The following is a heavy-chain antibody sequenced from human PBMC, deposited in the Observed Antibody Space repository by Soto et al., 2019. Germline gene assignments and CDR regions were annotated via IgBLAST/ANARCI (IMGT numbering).Heavy chain of an antibody. D-gene: IGHD3-22*01. J-gene: IGHJ3*02. Sequence: PSETLSLTCVVYGGSFSGYSWSWIRQPPGKGLEWIGEITHSGSTNYNPSLKSRVTISVDTSKNQFSLKLSSVTAADTAVYYFAKDTTYYYDSTGFRTDDAFDIWGQGIMVTVSS. V-gene: IGHV4-34*01. CDR1: GGSFSGYS. CDR2: ITHSGST. CDR3: AKDTTYYYDSTGFRTDDAFDI.